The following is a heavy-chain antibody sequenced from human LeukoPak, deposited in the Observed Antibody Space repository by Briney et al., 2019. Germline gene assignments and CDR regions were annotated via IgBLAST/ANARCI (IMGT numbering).Heavy chain of an antibody. V-gene: IGHV4-34*01. D-gene: IGHD3-9*01. Sequence: SETLSLTCAAYGGSFSGYYWSWIRQPPGKGLEWIGEINHRGSTNYNPSLKSRVTISVDTSKNQFSLKLSSVTAADTAVYYCARAPLLRYFEYWGQGTLVTVSS. CDR3: ARAPLLRYFEY. CDR2: INHRGST. J-gene: IGHJ4*02. CDR1: GGSFSGYY.